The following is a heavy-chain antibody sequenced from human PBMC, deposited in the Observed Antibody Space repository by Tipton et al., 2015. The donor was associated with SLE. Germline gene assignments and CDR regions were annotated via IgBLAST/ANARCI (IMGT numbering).Heavy chain of an antibody. CDR1: GFRIRAYS. J-gene: IGHJ4*02. D-gene: IGHD5-12*01. CDR2: INSDGTST. V-gene: IGHV3-74*01. Sequence: SLRLSCAASGFRIRAYSMYWFRRAPGKGLVWVARINSDGTSTNYADSVKGRFTISRDNAKNTLYLQMHSLRAEDTAVYYCARVGEHSDYDWEDYWGQGTLVTVSS. CDR3: ARVGEHSDYDWEDY.